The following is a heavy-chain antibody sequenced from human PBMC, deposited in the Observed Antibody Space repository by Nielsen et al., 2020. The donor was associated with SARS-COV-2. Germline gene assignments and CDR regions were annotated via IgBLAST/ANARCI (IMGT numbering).Heavy chain of an antibody. V-gene: IGHV3-48*02. CDR1: GFTFSSYS. D-gene: IGHD3-16*02. CDR3: AREGDYVWGSYRSYLHFDY. Sequence: GESLKISCAASGFTFSSYSMNWVRQAPGKGLEWVSYISSSSSTIYYADSVKGRFTISRDNAKNSLYLQMNSLRDEDTAVYYCAREGDYVWGSYRSYLHFDYWGQGTLVTVSS. CDR2: ISSSSSTI. J-gene: IGHJ4*02.